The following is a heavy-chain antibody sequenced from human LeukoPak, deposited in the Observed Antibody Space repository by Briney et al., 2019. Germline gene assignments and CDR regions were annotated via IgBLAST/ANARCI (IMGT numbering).Heavy chain of an antibody. V-gene: IGHV3-23*01. CDR2: LSPGGGDT. CDR1: GLTFGTYA. J-gene: IGHJ4*01. CDR3: ARQIAVAGSIDY. Sequence: GGSLRLSCATSGLTFGTYAMSWVRQAPGKGLEWVSTLSPGGGDTYYAVSVKGRFTISRDNSKNTLFLQMTSLRAEDTAVYYSARQIAVAGSIDYCGQGTLVTVSS. D-gene: IGHD6-19*01.